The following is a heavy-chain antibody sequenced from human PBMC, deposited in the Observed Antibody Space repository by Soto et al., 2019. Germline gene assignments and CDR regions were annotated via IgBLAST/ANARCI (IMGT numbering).Heavy chain of an antibody. V-gene: IGHV1-46*01. CDR2: INPTGGKT. CDR3: ARGRYGYSKYYFDY. CDR1: GYTFTSYY. Sequence: ASVKVSCKASGYTFTSYYMHWVRQAPGQGLEWMGIINPTGGKTKYAQKFQGRVTMTRDTSTSTAYMELSSLRSEDMVVYYCARGRYGYSKYYFDYWGQGTLVTVSS. J-gene: IGHJ4*02. D-gene: IGHD3-9*01.